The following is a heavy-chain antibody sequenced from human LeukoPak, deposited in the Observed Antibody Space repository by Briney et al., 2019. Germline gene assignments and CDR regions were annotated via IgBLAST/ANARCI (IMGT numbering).Heavy chain of an antibody. D-gene: IGHD3-22*01. V-gene: IGHV3-23*01. CDR3: AKDVSHYDSSGYYTPPFGY. Sequence: GGSLRLSCAASGFTFSNYAMSWVRQAPGKGLEWVSAISGSGGSTYYADSVKGRFTISRDNSKNTLYLQMNSLRAEDTALYYCAKDVSHYDSSGYYTPPFGYWGQGTLVTVSS. CDR2: ISGSGGST. J-gene: IGHJ4*02. CDR1: GFTFSNYA.